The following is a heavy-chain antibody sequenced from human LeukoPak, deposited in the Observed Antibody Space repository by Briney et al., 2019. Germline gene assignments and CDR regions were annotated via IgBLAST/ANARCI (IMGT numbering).Heavy chain of an antibody. Sequence: GGPLRLSCAASGFTFSSYSMNWVRQAPGKGLEWVSSISSSSSYIYYADSVKGRFTISRDNAKNSLYLQMNSLRAEDTAVYYCARDYYDSSGYPIFDYWGQGTLVTVSS. D-gene: IGHD3-22*01. CDR1: GFTFSSYS. J-gene: IGHJ4*02. CDR3: ARDYYDSSGYPIFDY. V-gene: IGHV3-21*01. CDR2: ISSSSSYI.